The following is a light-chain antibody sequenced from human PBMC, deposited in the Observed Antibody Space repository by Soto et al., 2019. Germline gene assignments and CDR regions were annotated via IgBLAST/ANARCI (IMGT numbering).Light chain of an antibody. Sequence: EIVLTQSPATLSSFPGDRVTLSCRASQAVNTRLAWYQHKPGQAPRLLIYLTSNRAAGIPARFSGSGSETDFTLTISDVEPEDFAVYCCHQRQSWPRTFGQGTKVDI. V-gene: IGKV3-11*01. CDR1: QAVNTR. J-gene: IGKJ1*01. CDR2: LTS. CDR3: HQRQSWPRT.